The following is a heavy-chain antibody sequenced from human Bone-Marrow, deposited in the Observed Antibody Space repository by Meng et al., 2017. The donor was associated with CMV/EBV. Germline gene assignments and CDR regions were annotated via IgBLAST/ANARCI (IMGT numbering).Heavy chain of an antibody. Sequence: SEPLSLTCTVSGGSISSSSYYWGWIRQPPGKGLEWIGSIYYSGSTYYNPSLKSRVTISVDTSTNQFSLKLSSVTAADTAMYYCVRGGNIVVVPGAIRRQYYFDYWGQGTLATVSS. CDR3: VRGGNIVVVPGAIRRQYYFDY. D-gene: IGHD2-2*01. V-gene: IGHV4-39*07. J-gene: IGHJ4*02. CDR2: IYYSGST. CDR1: GGSISSSSYY.